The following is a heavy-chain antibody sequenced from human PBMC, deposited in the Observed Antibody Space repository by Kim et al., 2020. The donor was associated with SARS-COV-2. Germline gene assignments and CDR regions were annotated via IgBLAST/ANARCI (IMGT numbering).Heavy chain of an antibody. D-gene: IGHD2-2*02. CDR2: ISGSGGST. Sequence: GGSLRLSCAASGFTFSSYAMSWVRQAPGKGLEWVSAISGSGGSTYYADSVKGRFTISRDNSKNTLYLQMNSLRAEDTAVYYCAKNYCSSTSCYSYYYYGMDVWGQGTTVTVSS. J-gene: IGHJ6*02. CDR1: GFTFSSYA. CDR3: AKNYCSSTSCYSYYYYGMDV. V-gene: IGHV3-23*01.